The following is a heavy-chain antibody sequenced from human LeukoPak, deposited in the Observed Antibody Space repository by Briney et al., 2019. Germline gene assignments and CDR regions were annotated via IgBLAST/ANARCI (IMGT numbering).Heavy chain of an antibody. V-gene: IGHV4-39*01. Sequence: SETLSLTCTVSGGSVSSSSYHWGWIRQPPGKGLEWIGSVFYSGSTYYNPSLKSRVTMSVDTSKNQFSLKLSSVIAADTAVYYCARLWSTDCSGGSCPHQPNYWGQGTLDTVSS. D-gene: IGHD2-15*01. CDR2: VFYSGST. CDR3: ARLWSTDCSGGSCPHQPNY. CDR1: GGSVSSSSYH. J-gene: IGHJ4*02.